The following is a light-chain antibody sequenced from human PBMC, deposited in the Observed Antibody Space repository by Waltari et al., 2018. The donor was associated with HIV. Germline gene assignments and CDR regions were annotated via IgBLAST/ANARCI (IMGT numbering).Light chain of an antibody. V-gene: IGKV1-39*01. CDR1: QGISGY. CDR2: TSS. CDR3: QQSYTTSWS. Sequence: DIQMTQSPSSLSASVGDRVTITCRSSQGISGYLNWYQQKPGKAPKLLIYTSSTLQSGVPSRFSGSGSGTDFTLTISSLQPEDFATYYCQQSYTTSWSFGQGTKVNLK. J-gene: IGKJ1*01.